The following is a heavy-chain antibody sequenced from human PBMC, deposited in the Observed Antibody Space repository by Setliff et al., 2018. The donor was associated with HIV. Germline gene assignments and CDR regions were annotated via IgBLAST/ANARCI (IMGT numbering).Heavy chain of an antibody. J-gene: IGHJ6*03. CDR3: AKGEGELLFYYYYYYMDV. CDR2: IEHDGSKK. V-gene: IGHV3-30*02. D-gene: IGHD1-26*01. Sequence: GGSLRLSCAVSGFTFSTYGMHWVRQAPGKGLEWVTFIEHDGSKKFYADSVKGRFTISRDNSKNTLYLQMNSLRAEDTAVYYCAKGEGELLFYYYYYYMDVWGKGTTVTVSS. CDR1: GFTFSTYG.